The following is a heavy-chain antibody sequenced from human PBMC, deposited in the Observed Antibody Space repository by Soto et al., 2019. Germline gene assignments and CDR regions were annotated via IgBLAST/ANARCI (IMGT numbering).Heavy chain of an antibody. CDR3: ATETAGSFDY. V-gene: IGHV1-8*01. D-gene: IGHD6-25*01. CDR2: MNPNSGNT. Sequence: QVQLVQSGAEVKKPGASVKVSCKASGYTFTSYDINWVRQATGQGLEWMGWMNPNSGNTAHAQTSKGSATMTRNTSISPAYMELSSLRSEDTAVYYCATETAGSFDYWGQGTLVTASS. CDR1: GYTFTSYD. J-gene: IGHJ4*02.